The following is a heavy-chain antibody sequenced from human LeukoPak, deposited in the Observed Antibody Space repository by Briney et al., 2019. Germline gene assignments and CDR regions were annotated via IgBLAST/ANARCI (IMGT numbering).Heavy chain of an antibody. CDR3: ARFPYDFWSGSLDY. CDR1: GFTFSSYA. CDR2: VSGSGGST. Sequence: PGGSLRLSCAASGFTFSSYAMSWVRQAPGKGLEWVSGVSGSGGSTYYADSMKGRLTITRDNSKNMLYLQMNSLRAEDTAVYYCARFPYDFWSGSLDYWGQGTLVTVSS. V-gene: IGHV3-23*01. D-gene: IGHD3-3*01. J-gene: IGHJ4*02.